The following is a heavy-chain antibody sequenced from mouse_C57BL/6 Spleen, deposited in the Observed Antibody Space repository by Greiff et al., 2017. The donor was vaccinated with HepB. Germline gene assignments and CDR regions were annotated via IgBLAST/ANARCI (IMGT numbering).Heavy chain of an antibody. V-gene: IGHV1-22*01. CDR2: INPNNGGT. CDR1: GYTFTDYN. J-gene: IGHJ3*01. CDR3: ARHYDYDWFAY. D-gene: IGHD2-4*01. Sequence: EVQLQQSGPELVKPGASVKMSCKASGYTFTDYNMHWVKQSHGKSLEWIGYINPNNGGTSYNQTFKGKATLTVNKSSSTAYMELRSLTSEDSAVYYCARHYDYDWFAYWGQGTLVTVSA.